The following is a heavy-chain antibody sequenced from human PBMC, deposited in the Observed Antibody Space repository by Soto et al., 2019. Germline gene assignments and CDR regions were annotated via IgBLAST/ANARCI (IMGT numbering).Heavy chain of an antibody. CDR1: QYSFTSYC. J-gene: IGHJ6*02. V-gene: IGHV1-46*01. Sequence: QVQLVQSGAEVKKPGASVKVSCEASQYSFTSYCVHWVRQAPGQGLEWMGIINPSGGSTNYAQRFQGRVTMTRDTSTSTVYMELSSLRSEDTAVYFCARALYDTDSLPVGAEPRYYVMDVWGLGTTVTVSS. CDR2: INPSGGST. D-gene: IGHD3-22*01. CDR3: ARALYDTDSLPVGAEPRYYVMDV.